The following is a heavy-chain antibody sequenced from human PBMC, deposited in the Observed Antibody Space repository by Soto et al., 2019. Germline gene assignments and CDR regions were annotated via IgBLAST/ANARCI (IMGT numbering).Heavy chain of an antibody. J-gene: IGHJ4*02. CDR3: AKGFGSSWYSMDY. CDR2: ISYDGSNK. V-gene: IGHV3-30*18. Sequence: ESGGGVVQPGRSLRLSCAASGFTFSSYGMHWVRQAPGKGLEWVAVISYDGSNKYYADSVKGRFTISRDNSKNTLYLQMNSLRAEDTAVYYCAKGFGSSWYSMDYWGQGTLVTVSS. D-gene: IGHD6-13*01. CDR1: GFTFSSYG.